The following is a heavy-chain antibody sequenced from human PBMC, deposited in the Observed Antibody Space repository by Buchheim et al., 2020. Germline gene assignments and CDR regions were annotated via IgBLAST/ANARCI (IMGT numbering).Heavy chain of an antibody. V-gene: IGHV3-30*18. J-gene: IGHJ5*02. CDR1: GFTFSSYG. Sequence: QVQLVESGGGVVQPGRSLRLSCAASGFTFSSYGMHWVRQAPGKGLEWVAVISYDGSNKYYADSVKGRFTISRDNSKNTLYLQMNSLRAEDTAVYYCAKDGPRVVITFWFDPWGQGTL. CDR3: AKDGPRVVITFWFDP. CDR2: ISYDGSNK. D-gene: IGHD3-22*01.